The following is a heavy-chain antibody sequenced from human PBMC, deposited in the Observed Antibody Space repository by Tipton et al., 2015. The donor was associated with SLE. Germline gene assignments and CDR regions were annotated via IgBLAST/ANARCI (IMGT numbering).Heavy chain of an antibody. CDR2: ISWNSGSI. D-gene: IGHD2-2*01. CDR1: GFTFDDYA. CDR3: AKSRESRYQGYYSYRDV. J-gene: IGHJ6*03. Sequence: SLRLSCAASGFTFDDYAMHWVRQAPGKGLEWVSGISWNSGSIGYADSVKRRFTISRDNSKNSLYLQMNSLRAEDTALYYCAKSRESRYQGYYSYRDVWGKGTTVSVSS. V-gene: IGHV3-9*01.